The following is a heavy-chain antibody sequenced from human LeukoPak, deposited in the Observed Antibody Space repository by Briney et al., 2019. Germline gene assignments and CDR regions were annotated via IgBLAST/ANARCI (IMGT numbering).Heavy chain of an antibody. CDR1: GFTFSSYS. D-gene: IGHD1-26*01. Sequence: KPGGSLRLSCAASGFTFSSYSMNWVRQAPGKGLEWVSSISSSSSYIYYADSVKGRFTISRDNAKNSLYLQMNSLRAEDTAVYYCARARAWELVRFDYWGQGTLVTVSS. J-gene: IGHJ4*02. CDR2: ISSSSSYI. V-gene: IGHV3-21*01. CDR3: ARARAWELVRFDY.